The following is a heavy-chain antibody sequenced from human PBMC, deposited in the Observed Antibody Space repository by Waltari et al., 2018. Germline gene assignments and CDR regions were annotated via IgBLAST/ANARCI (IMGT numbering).Heavy chain of an antibody. CDR2: VHHSGKT. V-gene: IGHV4-4*02. Sequence: QVQLQESGQGLVKPSGTLSLTCAVSGDSVSGNYWWSWVRQSPEKGLEWIGQVHHSGKTHYNPSIQSRVTISVDSPKNRFSLTLKSVTAADTAVYYCAGDRAIGLFFDYWAGEPWSPSPQ. CDR3: AGDRAIGLFFDY. CDR1: GDSVSGNYW. D-gene: IGHD2-2*01. J-gene: IGHJ4*02.